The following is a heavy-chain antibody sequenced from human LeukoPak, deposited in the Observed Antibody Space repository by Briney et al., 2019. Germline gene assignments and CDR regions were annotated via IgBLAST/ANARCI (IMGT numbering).Heavy chain of an antibody. J-gene: IGHJ1*01. CDR2: ITWDGDST. D-gene: IGHD2-15*01. CDR1: GFIFHDYN. Sequence: GGSLTLSCAVSGFIFHDYNMHWVRQAPGKGLEWVSHITWDGDSTYYVDSVKGRFTISRDTSKNFLYLQMNSLRTEDTALYYCARDRERYGSGPIRHWGQGTLVTVSP. CDR3: ARDRERYGSGPIRH. V-gene: IGHV3-43*01.